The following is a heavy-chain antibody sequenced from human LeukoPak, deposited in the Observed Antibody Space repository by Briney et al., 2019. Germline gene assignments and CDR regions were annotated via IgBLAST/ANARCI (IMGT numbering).Heavy chain of an antibody. CDR3: ARVGARQILEY. CDR1: EFTFSSYW. J-gene: IGHJ4*02. D-gene: IGHD4-17*01. CDR2: IKQDGGEK. V-gene: IGHV3-7*01. Sequence: AGGSLRLSCAASEFTFSSYWMSWVRQAPGKGLEWVANIKQDGGEKYYLDSVKGRFTVSRDNAKNSLYLQMNSLRAEDTAVYYCARVGARQILEYWGQGTLVTASP.